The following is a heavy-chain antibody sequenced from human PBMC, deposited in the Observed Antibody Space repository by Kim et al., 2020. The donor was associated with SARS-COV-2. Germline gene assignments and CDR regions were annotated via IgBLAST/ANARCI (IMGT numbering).Heavy chain of an antibody. Sequence: GGSLRLSCAASGFTFSGSAMHWVRQASGKGLEWVGRIRSKANSYATAYAASVKGRFTISRDDSKNTAYLQMNSLKTEDTAVYYCTAGAQQQLVLGDAFDIWGQGTMVTVSS. CDR3: TAGAQQQLVLGDAFDI. CDR1: GFTFSGSA. CDR2: IRSKANSYAT. J-gene: IGHJ3*02. V-gene: IGHV3-73*01. D-gene: IGHD6-13*01.